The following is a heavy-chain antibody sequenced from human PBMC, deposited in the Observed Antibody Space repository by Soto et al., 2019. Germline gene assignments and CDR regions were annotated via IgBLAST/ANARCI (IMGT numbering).Heavy chain of an antibody. D-gene: IGHD6-25*01. CDR1: GYTFTSYG. J-gene: IGHJ6*02. Sequence: ASVKVSCKASGYTFTSYGISWVRQAPGQGLEWMGWISAYNGNTNYAQKLQGRVTMTTDTSTSTAYMELRSLRSDDTAVYYCARDTLLQLAAAYYYYDGMDVWGQGTTVTVSS. CDR2: ISAYNGNT. V-gene: IGHV1-18*04. CDR3: ARDTLLQLAAAYYYYDGMDV.